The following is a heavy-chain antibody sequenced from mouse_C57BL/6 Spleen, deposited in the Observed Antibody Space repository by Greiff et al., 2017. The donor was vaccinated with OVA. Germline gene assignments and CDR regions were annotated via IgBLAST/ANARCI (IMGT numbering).Heavy chain of an antibody. Sequence: EVMLVESGGGLVKPGGSLKHSCAASGFTFSDYGMHWVRQAPEKGLEWVAYISSGSSTIYYADTVKGRFTISRDNAKNTLFLQMTSLRSEDTAMYYCARGGNYYDYDGYAMDYWGQGTSVTVSS. CDR2: ISSGSSTI. D-gene: IGHD2-4*01. J-gene: IGHJ4*01. V-gene: IGHV5-17*01. CDR1: GFTFSDYG. CDR3: ARGGNYYDYDGYAMDY.